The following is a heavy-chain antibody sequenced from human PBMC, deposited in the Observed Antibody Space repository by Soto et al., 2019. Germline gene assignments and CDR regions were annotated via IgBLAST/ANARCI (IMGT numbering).Heavy chain of an antibody. D-gene: IGHD4-17*01. V-gene: IGHV4-59*01. J-gene: IGHJ4*02. CDR1: GGSIRDYF. CDR2: IYYSGRI. Sequence: SETLSLTCTVSGGSIRDYFWTWIRQPPGKGLEWIGYIYYSGRINYNPSLKSRVSISVDTSKNHFSLQLRSVTAADTAVYYCARVGGDNFGDSGGFDYWGQGTLVTVSS. CDR3: ARVGGDNFGDSGGFDY.